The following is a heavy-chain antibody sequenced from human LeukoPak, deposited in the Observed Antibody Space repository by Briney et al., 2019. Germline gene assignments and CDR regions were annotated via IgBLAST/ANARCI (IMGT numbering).Heavy chain of an antibody. CDR2: ISGSGGTT. V-gene: IGHV3-23*01. D-gene: IGHD6-13*01. CDR3: ARALIAAAGTGAFDI. Sequence: GGSLRLSCAASGFTFTSYAMSWVRQAPGKGLEWVSGISGSGGTTNYAYSVKGRFTISRDNAKNSLYLQMNSLRAEDTALYYCARALIAAAGTGAFDIWGQGTKVTVSS. J-gene: IGHJ3*02. CDR1: GFTFTSYA.